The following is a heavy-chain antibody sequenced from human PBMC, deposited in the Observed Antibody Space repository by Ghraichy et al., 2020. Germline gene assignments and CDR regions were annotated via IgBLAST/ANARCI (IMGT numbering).Heavy chain of an antibody. J-gene: IGHJ4*02. CDR2: ISGSGGST. CDR3: AKELQPIPAFDY. V-gene: IGHV3-23*01. Sequence: GESLNISCAASGFTFSSYAMSWVRQAPGKGLEWVSAISGSGGSTYYADSVKGRFTISRDNSKNTLYLQMNSLRAEDTAVYYCAKELQPIPAFDYWGQGTLVTVSS. D-gene: IGHD5-24*01. CDR1: GFTFSSYA.